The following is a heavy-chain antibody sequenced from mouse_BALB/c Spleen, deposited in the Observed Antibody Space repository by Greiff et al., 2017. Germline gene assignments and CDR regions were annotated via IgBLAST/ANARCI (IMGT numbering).Heavy chain of an antibody. V-gene: IGHV5-12-2*01. J-gene: IGHJ2*01. CDR2: ISNGGGST. CDR3: ARLQVFFDY. CDR1: GFTFSSYT. Sequence: DVQLVESGGGLVQPGGSLKLSCAASGFTFSSYTMSWVRQTPEKRLEWVAYISNGGGSTYYPDTVKGRFTISRDNAKNTLYLQMSSLKSEDTAMYYCARLQVFFDYWGQGTTLTVSS.